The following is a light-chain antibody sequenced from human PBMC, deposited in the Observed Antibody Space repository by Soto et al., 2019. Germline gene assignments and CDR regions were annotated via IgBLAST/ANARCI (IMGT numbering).Light chain of an antibody. CDR1: QGVSSN. CDR3: QQYNNWPYT. CDR2: AAS. J-gene: IGKJ2*01. V-gene: IGKV3-15*01. Sequence: ELMMAQSPATLSVSLGERATLSCRASQGVSSNLAWYQQKPGQAPRLLIYAASSRATGIPARFSGSGSGTEFTLTISSLQSEDFAVYYCQQYNNWPYTFGQGTKLEIK.